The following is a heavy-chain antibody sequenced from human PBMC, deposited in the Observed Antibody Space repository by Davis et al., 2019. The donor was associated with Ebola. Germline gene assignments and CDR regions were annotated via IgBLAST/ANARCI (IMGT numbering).Heavy chain of an antibody. J-gene: IGHJ5*02. V-gene: IGHV1-69*13. CDR3: TTLQEGYRSGGSHYRGRWFDP. Sequence: SVKVSCKASGGTFSSYAISWVRQAPGQGLEWMGGIIPIFGRTNYAQKFQGRVTITADESTNTAYMELSSLRSEDTAVYYCTTLQEGYRSGGSHYRGRWFDPWGQGTLVTVSS. D-gene: IGHD2-15*01. CDR2: IIPIFGRT. CDR1: GGTFSSYA.